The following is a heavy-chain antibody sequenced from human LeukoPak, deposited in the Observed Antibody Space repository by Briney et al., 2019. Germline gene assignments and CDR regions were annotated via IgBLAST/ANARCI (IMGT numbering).Heavy chain of an antibody. V-gene: IGHV1-8*01. D-gene: IGHD2/OR15-2a*01. CDR1: GYTFTSYD. CDR2: MNPNSGNT. CDR3: ARFLSDAFDI. Sequence: ASVKVSCKASGYTFTSYDINWVRQATGQGLEWMGWMNPNSGNTGYAQEFQGRVTMTRNTSISTAYMELSSLRSEDTAVYYCARFLSDAFDIWGQGTMVTVSS. J-gene: IGHJ3*02.